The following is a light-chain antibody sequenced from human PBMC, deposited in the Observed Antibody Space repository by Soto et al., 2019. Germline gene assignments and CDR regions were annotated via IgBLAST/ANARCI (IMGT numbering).Light chain of an antibody. CDR1: QSVSSY. CDR3: QQRSNWAWT. V-gene: IGKV3-11*01. J-gene: IGKJ1*01. CDR2: DAS. Sequence: IVLTQSPATLSLSPGERATLSCRASQSVSSYLAWYQQQPGQAPRLLIYDASNRATGIPARFSGSGSGTDFTLTISSLEPEDFAVYYCQQRSNWAWTFGQGTKVEIK.